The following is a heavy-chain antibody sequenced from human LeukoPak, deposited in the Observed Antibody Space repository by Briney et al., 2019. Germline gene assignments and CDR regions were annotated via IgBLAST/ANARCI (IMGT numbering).Heavy chain of an antibody. CDR3: AKVAAAAGTDKGAFDI. Sequence: PGGSLRLSCAASGFAFSSYAMSWVRQAPGKGLEWVSAISGSGGSTYYADSVKGRFTISRDNSKNTLYLQMNSLRAEDTAVYYCAKVAAAAGTDKGAFDIWGQGTMVTVPS. V-gene: IGHV3-23*01. CDR1: GFAFSSYA. D-gene: IGHD6-13*01. CDR2: ISGSGGST. J-gene: IGHJ3*02.